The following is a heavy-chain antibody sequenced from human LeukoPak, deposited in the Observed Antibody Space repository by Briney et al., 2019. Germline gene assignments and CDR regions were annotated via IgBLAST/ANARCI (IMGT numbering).Heavy chain of an antibody. V-gene: IGHV1-24*01. CDR3: ATDPNYGGLDY. CDR1: GYTLTELS. D-gene: IGHD3-16*01. J-gene: IGHJ4*02. CDR2: FDPEDGET. Sequence: ASVKASCKVSGYTLTELSMHWVRQAPGHQLECMGGFDPEDGETIYAQKFQGRVTMTEDTSTDTAYMELSSLRSEDTAVYYCATDPNYGGLDYWGQGTLVTVSS.